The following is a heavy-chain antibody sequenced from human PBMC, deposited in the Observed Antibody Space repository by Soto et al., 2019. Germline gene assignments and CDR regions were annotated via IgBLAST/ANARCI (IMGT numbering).Heavy chain of an antibody. V-gene: IGHV1-69*02. J-gene: IGHJ6*02. CDR1: GGTFSSYT. D-gene: IGHD3-9*01. Sequence: ASVKVSCKASGGTFSSYTISWVRQAPGQGLGWMGRIIPILGIANYAQKFQGRVTITADKSTSTAYMELSSLRSEDTAVYYCARASDYDILTGPYYYYGMDVWGQGTTVTVSS. CDR3: ARASDYDILTGPYYYYGMDV. CDR2: IIPILGIA.